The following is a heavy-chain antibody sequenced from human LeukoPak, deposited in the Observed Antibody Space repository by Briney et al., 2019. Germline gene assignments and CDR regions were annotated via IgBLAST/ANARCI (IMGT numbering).Heavy chain of an antibody. D-gene: IGHD2-15*01. J-gene: IGHJ4*02. V-gene: IGHV2-70*04. CDR2: IDWDDDK. CDR1: GFSLSTSGMR. Sequence: SGPALVKPTQTLTLACTFSGFSLSTSGMRVSWILQPPGKALEWLARIDWDDDKFYSTSLKTRPTISRDTYKNQVVLTMTNMDPVDTATYYCARTYCSAGSCYFLFDYWGQGTLVTVSS. CDR3: ARTYCSAGSCYFLFDY.